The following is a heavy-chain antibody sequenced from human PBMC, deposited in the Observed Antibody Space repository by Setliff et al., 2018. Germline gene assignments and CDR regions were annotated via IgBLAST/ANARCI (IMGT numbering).Heavy chain of an antibody. V-gene: IGHV1-18*01. CDR2: ISSYNDVT. D-gene: IGHD3-16*01. J-gene: IGHJ6*02. Sequence: ASVKVSCKASAHIFKSYGISWVRQAPGQGLEWVGWISSYNDVTSYAQRFQGRVTLTTDTSASTAYMELSSLRSEDTAVYYCAGSVGGSPNYYGLDVWGQGTTVTVSS. CDR1: AHIFKSYG. CDR3: AGSVGGSPNYYGLDV.